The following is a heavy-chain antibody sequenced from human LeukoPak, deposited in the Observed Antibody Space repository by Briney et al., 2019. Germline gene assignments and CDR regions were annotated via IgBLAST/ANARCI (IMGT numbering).Heavy chain of an antibody. Sequence: GGSLRLSCAASGFTFSSYWMHWVRQAPGKGLVWVSRINSDGSSTIYADSVKGRFTISRDNAKNTLYLQMSSLRVEDTAVYYCASAAAGTRNGLDIWGQGTMVSVSS. CDR3: ASAAAGTRNGLDI. V-gene: IGHV3-74*01. CDR1: GFTFSSYW. J-gene: IGHJ3*02. D-gene: IGHD6-13*01. CDR2: INSDGSST.